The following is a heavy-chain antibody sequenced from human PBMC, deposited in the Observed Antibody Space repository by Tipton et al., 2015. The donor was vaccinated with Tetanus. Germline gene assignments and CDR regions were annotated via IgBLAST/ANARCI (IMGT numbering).Heavy chain of an antibody. Sequence: QLVQSGAEVKKPGESLKISCQGSGYSFNIYRIAWVRQMPGKGLEWMGIIYPGDSDTRYSPSFQGQVTISADKSISTAYLQWSSLQASDTAMYYCARRLGPYTGDQIWHFDLWGRGTLVTVSS. CDR2: IYPGDSDT. J-gene: IGHJ2*01. V-gene: IGHV5-51*01. CDR1: GYSFNIYR. CDR3: ARRLGPYTGDQIWHFDL. D-gene: IGHD7-27*01.